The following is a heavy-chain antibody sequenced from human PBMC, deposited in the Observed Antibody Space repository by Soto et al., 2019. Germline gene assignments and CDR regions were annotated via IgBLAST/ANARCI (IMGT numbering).Heavy chain of an antibody. D-gene: IGHD3-3*01. CDR2: IYYSGST. Sequence: SETLSLTXTVSGGSISSGGYYWSWIRQHPGKGLEWIGYIYYSGSTYYNPSLKSRVTISVDTSKNQFSLKLSSVTAADTAVYYCARGGDFWSGYSPPRAIDYWGQGTLVTVSS. V-gene: IGHV4-31*02. J-gene: IGHJ4*02. CDR3: ARGGDFWSGYSPPRAIDY. CDR1: GGSISSGGYY.